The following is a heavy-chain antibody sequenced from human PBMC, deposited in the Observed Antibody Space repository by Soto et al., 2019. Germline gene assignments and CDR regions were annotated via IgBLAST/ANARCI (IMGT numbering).Heavy chain of an antibody. V-gene: IGHV3-74*01. J-gene: IGHJ4*02. D-gene: IGHD2-2*01. CDR2: IANDGGST. Sequence: GGSLRLSCAASGFTFSSYWMHWVRQAPGKGLVWVSRIANDGGSTIYADSVKGRFTISRDNAKNTLHLQMNSLRAEDTAVYYCARVGTHGYCSSTSCSYDYWGQGTLVTVSS. CDR3: ARVGTHGYCSSTSCSYDY. CDR1: GFTFSSYW.